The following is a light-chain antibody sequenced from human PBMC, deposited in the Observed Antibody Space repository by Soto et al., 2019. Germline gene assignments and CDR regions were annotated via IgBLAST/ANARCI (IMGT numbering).Light chain of an antibody. Sequence: SVLTQPPSVAAAPGQRVTISCTGSSSNIGAGYAVHWYQQLPGIAPKLLIYDNSNRPSGVPDRFSASKSGTSASLAITGLQAEDEADYYCQSYDSSLSGVVFGGGTKLTVL. CDR2: DNS. J-gene: IGLJ2*01. V-gene: IGLV1-40*01. CDR3: QSYDSSLSGVV. CDR1: SSNIGAGYA.